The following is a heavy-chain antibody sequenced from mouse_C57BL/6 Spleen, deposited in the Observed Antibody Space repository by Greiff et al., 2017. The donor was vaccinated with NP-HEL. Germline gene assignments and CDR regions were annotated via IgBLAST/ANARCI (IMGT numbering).Heavy chain of an antibody. CDR2: IWRGGST. Sequence: QVQLKESGPGLVQPSQSLSITCTVSGFSLTSYGVHWVRQSPGKGLEWLGVIWRGGSTDYNAAFMSRLSITKDNSKSQVFFKMNSLQADDTAIYYCAIHYYYGSGWYFDVWGTGTTVTVSS. J-gene: IGHJ1*03. CDR1: GFSLTSYG. CDR3: AIHYYYGSGWYFDV. D-gene: IGHD1-1*01. V-gene: IGHV2-5*01.